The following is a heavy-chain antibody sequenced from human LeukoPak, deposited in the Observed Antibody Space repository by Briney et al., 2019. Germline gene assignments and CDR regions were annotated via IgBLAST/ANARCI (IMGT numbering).Heavy chain of an antibody. J-gene: IGHJ4*02. CDR2: ISWNSGSI. Sequence: PGGSLRLSCAASGFTFDDYAMHWVRQAPGKGLEWVSGISWNSGSIGYADSVKGRFTISRDNSKNTVYLQMITLRAEDTAVYYCARSYDYVWGRSPGYFDYWGQGTLVTVSS. CDR1: GFTFDDYA. CDR3: ARSYDYVWGRSPGYFDY. D-gene: IGHD3-16*01. V-gene: IGHV3-9*01.